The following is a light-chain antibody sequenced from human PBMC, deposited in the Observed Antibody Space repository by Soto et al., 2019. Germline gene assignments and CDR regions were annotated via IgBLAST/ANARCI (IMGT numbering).Light chain of an antibody. V-gene: IGKV3-11*01. J-gene: IGKJ1*01. CDR1: QSVRSN. CDR3: QQRSNWPWT. Sequence: EIVLTQSPATLSLSPGERATLSCRASQSVRSNLAWYQQKPGQAPRLLIYDASNRATGIPGRFSGSGSGTDFTLTFSNLEPEDFAVYYCQQRSNWPWTFGQGAKVEIK. CDR2: DAS.